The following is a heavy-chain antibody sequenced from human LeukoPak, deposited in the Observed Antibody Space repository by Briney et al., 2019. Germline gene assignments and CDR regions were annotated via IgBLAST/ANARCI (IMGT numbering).Heavy chain of an antibody. V-gene: IGHV3-23*01. CDR2: ISGSDGNT. Sequence: QAGGSLRLSCAASGFTFSKYAMSWVRQAPGKGLEWVSAISGSDGNTFYADSVKGRFTISRDNSKNTLSLQMNSLRAEDTALYYCAKDSSVPYGITDWGQGTLVTVSS. D-gene: IGHD4-17*01. CDR3: AKDSSVPYGITD. CDR1: GFTFSKYA. J-gene: IGHJ4*02.